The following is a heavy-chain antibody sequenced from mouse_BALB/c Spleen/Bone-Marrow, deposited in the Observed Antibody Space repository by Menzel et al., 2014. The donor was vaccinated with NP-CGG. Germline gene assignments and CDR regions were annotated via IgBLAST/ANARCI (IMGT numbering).Heavy chain of an antibody. J-gene: IGHJ3*01. CDR3: ARGPWFTY. V-gene: IGHV1-77*01. CDR2: IYPESGST. CDR1: GYIFTDYV. Sequence: QVQLQQSGPELVEPGASVKMSCKASGYIFTDYVINWVKRRGGQGLEWIGEIYPESGSTYYNEKFKGKATLTADKSPNTVYMQLSSLTSEDSAVYFCARGPWFTYWGQGTLVTVSA.